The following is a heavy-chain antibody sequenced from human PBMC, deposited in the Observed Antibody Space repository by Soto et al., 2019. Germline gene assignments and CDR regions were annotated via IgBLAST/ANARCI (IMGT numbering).Heavy chain of an antibody. CDR1: GYTFTGYY. J-gene: IGHJ4*02. V-gene: IGHV1-2*04. CDR2: INPNSGGT. Sequence: GSSVKVSCKASGYTFTGYYMHWVRQAPGQGLEWMEWINPNSGGTNYAQKFQGWVTMTRDTSISAAYMELIRLRSDDTAVYYCAREWDTDYYFDYGDPGALVTVSS. CDR3: AREWDTDYYFDY. D-gene: IGHD5-18*01.